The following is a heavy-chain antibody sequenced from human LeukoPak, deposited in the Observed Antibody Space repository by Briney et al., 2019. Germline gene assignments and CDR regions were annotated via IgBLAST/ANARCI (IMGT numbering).Heavy chain of an antibody. CDR1: GFTVTDAC. CDR3: TTGIRGD. CDR2: IASETDGGAT. V-gene: IGHV3-15*07. D-gene: IGHD3-10*01. Sequence: GGSLRLSCSACGFTVTDACMNWVRQAPGEGLYWVGRIASETDGGATDDAAPVKGRFTISRDDSKNTLNLQMNSLKTEDTAVYYCTTGIRGDWGQGTLVTVSP. J-gene: IGHJ4*02.